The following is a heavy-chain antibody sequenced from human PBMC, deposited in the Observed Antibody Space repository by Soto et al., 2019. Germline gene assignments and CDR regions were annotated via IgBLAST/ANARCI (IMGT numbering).Heavy chain of an antibody. CDR1: GYSFTRYY. CDR2: ISLRDGDT. D-gene: IGHD3-16*01. V-gene: IGHV1-46*01. J-gene: IGHJ4*02. CDR3: ARSRVRGGYYFDY. Sequence: ASVKVSCKASGYSFTRYYIHWVRQAPGRGLEWMGIISLRDGDTRFAQTFQGRVTITRDTSASTAYMELSRLRSEDTAVYYCARSRVRGGYYFDYWGQGALVTVSS.